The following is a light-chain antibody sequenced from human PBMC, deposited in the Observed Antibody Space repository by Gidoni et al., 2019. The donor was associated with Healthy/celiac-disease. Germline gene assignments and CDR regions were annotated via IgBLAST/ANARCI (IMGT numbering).Light chain of an antibody. Sequence: VMTQSQDSLAVSLGERATRHCNSTQSVLYSSNNKNYLAWYQQKPGQPPKLLFYWASPRESVVPDRCSGSGAGTYSTLTSSILQADDVAVYYCQQYYSLWTFGQGTKVEIK. CDR3: QQYYSLWT. J-gene: IGKJ1*01. V-gene: IGKV4-1*01. CDR2: WAS. CDR1: QSVLYSSNNKNY.